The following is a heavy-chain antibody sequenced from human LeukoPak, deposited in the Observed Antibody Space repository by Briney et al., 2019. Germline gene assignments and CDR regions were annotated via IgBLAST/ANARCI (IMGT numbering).Heavy chain of an antibody. Sequence: PSGTLTLTCAASGFTLSDVWMTWVRQAPGKGLEWVGLVRSKSSGKTTEYAAPVKSRCSTSKDDSKNKLCLEMKRLKTEDTAIYYCTSIPPGYCRSGTCGSHDYWGQGTLVTVSS. CDR2: VRSKSSGKTT. CDR3: TSIPPGYCRSGTCGSHDY. D-gene: IGHD2-15*01. V-gene: IGHV3-15*01. J-gene: IGHJ4*02. CDR1: GFTLSDVW.